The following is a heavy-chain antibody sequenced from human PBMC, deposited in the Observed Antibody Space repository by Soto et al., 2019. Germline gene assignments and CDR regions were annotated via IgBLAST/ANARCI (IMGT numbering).Heavy chain of an antibody. J-gene: IGHJ4*02. CDR2: ISYDGSNK. CDR1: GFTFSSYA. CDR3: ARDGQWMVLPSFDY. Sequence: QVQLVESGGGVVQPGRSLRLACAGSGFTFSSYAVHWVRQAPGKGLEWVAVISYDGSNKYYADSVRGRFSISRDNSKNTVYLQMNGLRAEDTAFYYCARDGQWMVLPSFDYWGQGTLVTVSS. V-gene: IGHV3-30-3*01. D-gene: IGHD6-19*01.